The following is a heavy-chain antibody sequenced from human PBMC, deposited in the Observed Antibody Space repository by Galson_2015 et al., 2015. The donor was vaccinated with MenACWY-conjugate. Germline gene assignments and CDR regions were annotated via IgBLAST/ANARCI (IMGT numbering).Heavy chain of an antibody. V-gene: IGHV3-48*02. CDR3: AKSMTILDY. Sequence: LRLSCAASGFIFSSHSMNWVRQAPGRGLEWISYISSSSTSINYADSVKGRFTISRDNAKNSLYLQMNSLRDEDTAVYYCAKSMTILDYWGQGTLVTVSS. CDR2: ISSSSTSI. D-gene: IGHD4/OR15-4a*01. CDR1: GFIFSSHS. J-gene: IGHJ4*02.